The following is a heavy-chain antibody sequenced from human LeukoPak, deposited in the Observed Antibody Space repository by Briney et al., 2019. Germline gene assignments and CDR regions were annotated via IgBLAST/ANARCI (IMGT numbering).Heavy chain of an antibody. D-gene: IGHD1-7*01. J-gene: IGHJ4*02. V-gene: IGHV1-18*01. Sequence: ASVKVSCKASAYIFSNYGISWVRQAPGQGLEWMGWISAKNGDTNYIQKFRGRVTMTTDTSTSTAYMELWSLRSDDTAVYYRARDVPATTPFDYWGRGTLVTVSS. CDR2: ISAKNGDT. CDR3: ARDVPATTPFDY. CDR1: AYIFSNYG.